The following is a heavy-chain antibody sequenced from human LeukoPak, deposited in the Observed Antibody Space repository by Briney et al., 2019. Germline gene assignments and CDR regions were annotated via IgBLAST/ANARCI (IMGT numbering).Heavy chain of an antibody. CDR1: GFTFSSYA. CDR3: ARVGRGYSYGYLGLDY. J-gene: IGHJ4*02. D-gene: IGHD5-18*01. V-gene: IGHV3-30*14. CDR2: ISYDGSNK. Sequence: GGSLRLSCAASGFTFSSYAMHWVRQAPGKGLEWVAVISYDGSNKYYADSVKGRFTISRDNSKNTLYLQMGSLRAEDMAVYYCARVGRGYSYGYLGLDYWGQGTLVTVSS.